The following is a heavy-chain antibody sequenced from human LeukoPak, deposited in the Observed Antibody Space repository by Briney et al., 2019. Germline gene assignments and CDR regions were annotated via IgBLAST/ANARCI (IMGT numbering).Heavy chain of an antibody. Sequence: ASVKVSCKASGYTFTGYYMHWVRQAPGQGLEWMGWINPNSGGTNYAQKVQGRVTMTRDTSISTAYMELSRLRSDDTAVYYCAILRSYYDSSGYSPIYYYGMDVWGQGTTVTVSS. CDR2: INPNSGGT. CDR1: GYTFTGYY. V-gene: IGHV1-2*02. J-gene: IGHJ6*02. D-gene: IGHD3-22*01. CDR3: AILRSYYDSSGYSPIYYYGMDV.